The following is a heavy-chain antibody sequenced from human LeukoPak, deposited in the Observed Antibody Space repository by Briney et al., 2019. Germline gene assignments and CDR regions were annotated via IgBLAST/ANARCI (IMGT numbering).Heavy chain of an antibody. CDR3: ARGVNYDFWSGSSSYPDY. Sequence: PGGSLRLSCAASGFTFSSYGMHWVRQVPGKGLEWVAFIRSDGSNTYYADSVKGRFTISRDNAKNSLYLQMNSLRAEDTAVYYCARGVNYDFWSGSSSYPDYWGQGTLVTVSS. J-gene: IGHJ4*02. V-gene: IGHV3-30*02. CDR1: GFTFSSYG. CDR2: IRSDGSNT. D-gene: IGHD3-3*01.